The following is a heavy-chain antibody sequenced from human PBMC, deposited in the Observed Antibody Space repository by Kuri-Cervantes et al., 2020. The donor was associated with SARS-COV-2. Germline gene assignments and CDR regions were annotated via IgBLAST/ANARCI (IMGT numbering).Heavy chain of an antibody. V-gene: IGHV5-51*01. D-gene: IGHD2-8*01. CDR2: IYTGDSNT. Sequence: GESLSLSCKGSGYTFTNFWIGWVRHLPGKVLEWMGIIYTGDSNTRYSRSLQGQVTISADKSTGTAYLQWSSLKASDTAMYYCARRWYVYASGTSSFDYWGQGTLVTVSS. CDR3: ARRWYVYASGTSSFDY. CDR1: GYTFTNFW. J-gene: IGHJ4*02.